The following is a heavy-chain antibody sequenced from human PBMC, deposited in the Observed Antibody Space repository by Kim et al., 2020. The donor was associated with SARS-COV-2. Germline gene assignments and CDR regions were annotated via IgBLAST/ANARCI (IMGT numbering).Heavy chain of an antibody. Sequence: SETLSLTCTVSGGSISSRRYYWGWIRQPPGKGLEWILSIYYGANTYYNPSLKSRVTISVDTSRNQFSLKLSSVTAADTALYYCAEGGSTRGDASYYAMDV. CDR2: IYYGANT. V-gene: IGHV4-39*01. CDR3: AEGGSTRGDASYYAMDV. CDR1: GGSISSRRYY. J-gene: IGHJ6*01. D-gene: IGHD3-16*01.